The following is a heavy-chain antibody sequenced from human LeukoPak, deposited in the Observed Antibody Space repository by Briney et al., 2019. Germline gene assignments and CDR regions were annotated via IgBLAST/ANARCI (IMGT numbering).Heavy chain of an antibody. D-gene: IGHD6-19*01. CDR1: GGSISSYY. CDR2: IYSSGST. Sequence: PSETLSLTCTVSGGSISSYYWSWIRQPPGKGLEWIGYIYSSGSTNYNPSLGSRVTISVDTSKNQFSLKLSSVTAADTAVYYCAKTVRQWLANDAFAIWGQGTMVTVSS. V-gene: IGHV4-59*01. J-gene: IGHJ3*02. CDR3: AKTVRQWLANDAFAI.